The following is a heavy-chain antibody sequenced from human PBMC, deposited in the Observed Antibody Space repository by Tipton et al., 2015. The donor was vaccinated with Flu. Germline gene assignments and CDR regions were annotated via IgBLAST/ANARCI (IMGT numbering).Heavy chain of an antibody. V-gene: IGHV3-23*01. Sequence: SLRLSCAASGFTFSSYAMSWVRQAPGKGLEWVSAISGSGGSTYYADSVKGRFTISRDNSKNTLYLQMNSLRAEDTAVYYCAKGSGPGERRYYYDSSGYYPDYWGQGTLVTVSS. D-gene: IGHD3-22*01. CDR3: AKGSGPGERRYYYDSSGYYPDY. CDR2: ISGSGGST. J-gene: IGHJ4*02. CDR1: GFTFSSYA.